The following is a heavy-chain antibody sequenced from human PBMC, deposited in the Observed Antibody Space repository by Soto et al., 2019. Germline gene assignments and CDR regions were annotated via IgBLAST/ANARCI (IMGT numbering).Heavy chain of an antibody. J-gene: IGHJ5*02. CDR1: GGSVKGYY. V-gene: IGHV4-34*01. Sequence: SETLSLTCAVYGGSVKGYYWNWIRQPPGKGLEWVGEINHTGGTHYNPSLKSRVTMSVDTSKNQFSLRLSSVTAADTAIYYCATRITVFGLLIPPFDPWGQGTQVTVSS. CDR2: INHTGGT. CDR3: ATRITVFGLLIPPFDP. D-gene: IGHD3-3*01.